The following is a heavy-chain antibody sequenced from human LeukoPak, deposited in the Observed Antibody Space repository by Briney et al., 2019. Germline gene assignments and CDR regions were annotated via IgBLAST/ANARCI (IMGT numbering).Heavy chain of an antibody. Sequence: AGSLRLSCAASGLTFSAYAMHWVRQAPGKGLEWVAVISYDGSNKYYADSVKGRFTIFRDNSKNTVHLQMNSLKSEDTAAYYCARGQVGPFGDYGLVDYWGQGTPVIVSS. CDR2: ISYDGSNK. CDR3: ARGQVGPFGDYGLVDY. CDR1: GLTFSAYA. J-gene: IGHJ4*02. D-gene: IGHD4-17*01. V-gene: IGHV3-30-3*01.